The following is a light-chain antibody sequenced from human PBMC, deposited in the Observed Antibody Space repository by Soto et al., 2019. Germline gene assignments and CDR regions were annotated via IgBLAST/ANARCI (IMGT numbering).Light chain of an antibody. J-gene: IGLJ1*01. CDR1: SSDIGNYDY. V-gene: IGLV2-14*01. CDR3: SSYTRTSSYV. Sequence: QSVLTQPASVSGSPGQSITISCTGTSSDIGNYDYVSWYQQHPGKAPKLLISEVGNRPSGVSYRFAGSKSGTTASLTISGLQAEDEADYYCSSYTRTSSYVFGGGTKVT. CDR2: EVG.